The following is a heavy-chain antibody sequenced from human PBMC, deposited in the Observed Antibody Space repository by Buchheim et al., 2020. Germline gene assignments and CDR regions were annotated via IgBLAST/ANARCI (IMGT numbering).Heavy chain of an antibody. Sequence: EVQLVESGGGLVQPGGSLRLSCAASGFTVSSNYMSWVRQAPGKGLEWVSVIYSGGSTYYADSVKGRFTISRDNSKNTLYLQMNSLRAEDTAVYYCARESLGSYYYDSSGKSYYFDYWGQGTL. CDR3: ARESLGSYYYDSSGKSYYFDY. D-gene: IGHD3-22*01. CDR2: IYSGGST. CDR1: GFTVSSNY. V-gene: IGHV3-66*01. J-gene: IGHJ4*02.